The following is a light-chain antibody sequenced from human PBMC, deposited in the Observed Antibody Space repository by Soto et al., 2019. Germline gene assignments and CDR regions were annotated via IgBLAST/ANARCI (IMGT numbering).Light chain of an antibody. J-gene: IGKJ1*01. CDR1: PSVSSSR. V-gene: IGKV3D-20*01. Sequence: DIVLTQSPATLSLSPVERVTLSCVASPSVSSSRLAWYQQKPGQAPRLLMYDASRRAFGIPDRFSGSGSGTDFTLTISRLEPEDFAVYYCQQYGSSPRTFGQGTKVDIK. CDR2: DAS. CDR3: QQYGSSPRT.